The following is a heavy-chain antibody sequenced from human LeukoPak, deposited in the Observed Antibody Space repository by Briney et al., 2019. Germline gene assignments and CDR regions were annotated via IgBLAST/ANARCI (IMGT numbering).Heavy chain of an antibody. J-gene: IGHJ5*02. CDR1: GGSFSGYY. CDR2: INHSGST. Sequence: PSETLSLTCAVYGGSFSGYYWSWIRQHPGKGLEWIGEINHSGSTNYNPSLKSRVTISVDTSKNQFSLKLSSVTAADTAVYYCAREALYNWNDGGFWFDPWGQGTLVTVSS. V-gene: IGHV4-34*01. CDR3: AREALYNWNDGGFWFDP. D-gene: IGHD1-20*01.